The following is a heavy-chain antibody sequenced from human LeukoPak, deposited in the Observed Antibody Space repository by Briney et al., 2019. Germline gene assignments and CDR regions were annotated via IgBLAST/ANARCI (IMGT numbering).Heavy chain of an antibody. V-gene: IGHV1-24*01. D-gene: IGHD1-7*01. Sequence: ASVKVSCKVSGYTLTELSMHWVRQAPGKGLEWMGGFYPEDGETIYAQKFQGRVTMTEDTSTDTAYMELSSLRSEDTAVYYCATEPVNNWNLQAGTDYFDYWGQGTLVTVSS. CDR3: ATEPVNNWNLQAGTDYFDY. CDR2: FYPEDGET. J-gene: IGHJ4*02. CDR1: GYTLTELS.